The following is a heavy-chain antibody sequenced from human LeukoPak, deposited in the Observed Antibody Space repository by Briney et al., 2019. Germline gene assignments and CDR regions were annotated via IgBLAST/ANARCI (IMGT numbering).Heavy chain of an antibody. D-gene: IGHD6-13*01. CDR2: MNPNSGNT. CDR1: GYTFTSYD. CDR3: AREIGEYSSSWYENDY. V-gene: IGHV1-8*01. J-gene: IGHJ4*02. Sequence: ASVKVSCKASGYTFTSYDINWVRQATGQGLEWMGWMNPNSGNTGYAQKFQGRVTMTRNTSISTAYMELSSLRSEDTAVYYSAREIGEYSSSWYENDYWGQGTLVTVSS.